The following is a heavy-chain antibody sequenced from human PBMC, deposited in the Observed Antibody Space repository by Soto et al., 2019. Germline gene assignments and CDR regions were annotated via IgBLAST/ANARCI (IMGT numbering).Heavy chain of an antibody. CDR1: GFTFSSYA. CDR2: VKSKVDGGSI. J-gene: IGHJ4*02. Sequence: PGGSLRLSCAASGFTFSSYAMNWVRQAPGKGLEWVGRVKSKVDGGSIDYAAPVRGRFTISRDDSRNTVDLQMNSLSAEDSAMYYCSADLPDWGAYAFDYWGQGTLVTVSS. CDR3: SADLPDWGAYAFDY. V-gene: IGHV3-15*07. D-gene: IGHD3-16*01.